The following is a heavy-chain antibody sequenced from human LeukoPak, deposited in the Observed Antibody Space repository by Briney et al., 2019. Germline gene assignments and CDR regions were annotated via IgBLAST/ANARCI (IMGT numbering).Heavy chain of an antibody. CDR3: ARVYLYDSSGIRD. CDR2: ISAYNGNT. D-gene: IGHD3-22*01. V-gene: IGHV1-18*01. CDR1: GYTFNSYG. J-gene: IGHJ4*02. Sequence: ASVKVSCKASGYTFNSYGISWVRQAPGEGLEWMGWISAYNGNTNYAQKLQGRVTMTTDTSTSTAYMELRSLRSDDTAVYYCARVYLYDSSGIRDWGQGTLVTVSS.